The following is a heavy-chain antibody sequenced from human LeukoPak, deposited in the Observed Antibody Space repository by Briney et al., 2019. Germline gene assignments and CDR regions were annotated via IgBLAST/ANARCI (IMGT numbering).Heavy chain of an antibody. CDR1: GGSISSYY. V-gene: IGHV4-59*01. Sequence: SETLSLTYTVSGGSISSYYWSWIRQPPGKGLEWIGYIYYSGSTNYNPSHKSRVTISVDTSKNQFSLKLSSVTAADTAVYYCARGRSGYDWDPSFDYWGQGTLVTVSS. J-gene: IGHJ4*01. D-gene: IGHD5-12*01. CDR3: ARGRSGYDWDPSFDY. CDR2: IYYSGST.